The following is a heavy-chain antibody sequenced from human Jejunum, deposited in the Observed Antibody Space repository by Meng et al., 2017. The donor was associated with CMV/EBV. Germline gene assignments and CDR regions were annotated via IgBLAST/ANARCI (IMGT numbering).Heavy chain of an antibody. CDR1: GFTFDDYE. V-gene: IGHV3-9*01. J-gene: IGHJ4*02. Sequence: GFTFDDYEIHWVRQAPGKGLEWVSGITWDSDDVAYAASVNGRFTISRDNGQNYVYLQMTSLGPEDTALYFCARGGNFCGGDCWDSWGQGTLVTVSS. D-gene: IGHD2-21*01. CDR3: ARGGNFCGGDCWDS. CDR2: ITWDSDDV.